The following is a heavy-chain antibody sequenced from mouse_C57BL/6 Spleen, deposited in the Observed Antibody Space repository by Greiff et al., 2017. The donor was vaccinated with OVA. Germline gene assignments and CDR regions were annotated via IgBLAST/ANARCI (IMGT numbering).Heavy chain of an antibody. Sequence: QVQLQQSGAELVRPGTSVKMSCKASGYTFTNYWIGWAKQRPGHGLEWIGDIYPGGGYTNYNEKFKGKATLTADKSSSTAYMQFSSLTSEDSAIDYCARFDYDGYWYFDVWGTGTTVTVSS. V-gene: IGHV1-63*01. CDR3: ARFDYDGYWYFDV. CDR1: GYTFTNYW. CDR2: IYPGGGYT. D-gene: IGHD2-4*01. J-gene: IGHJ1*03.